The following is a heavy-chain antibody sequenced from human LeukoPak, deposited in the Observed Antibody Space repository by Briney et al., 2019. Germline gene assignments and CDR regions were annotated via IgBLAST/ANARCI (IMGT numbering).Heavy chain of an antibody. CDR1: GFTFSSYS. J-gene: IGHJ3*01. Sequence: GGSLRLSCAASGFTFSSYSMNWVRQAPGKRREWVSSISSSSSYIYYADSVKGGFTISRDNAKNSLYLQMNSLRAEDTAVYYCARGALPSQWELLGAFDLWGQGTMVTVSS. V-gene: IGHV3-21*01. CDR2: ISSSSSYI. D-gene: IGHD1-26*01. CDR3: ARGALPSQWELLGAFDL.